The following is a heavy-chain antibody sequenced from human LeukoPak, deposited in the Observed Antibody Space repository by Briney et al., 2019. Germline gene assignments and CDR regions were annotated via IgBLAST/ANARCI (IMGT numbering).Heavy chain of an antibody. V-gene: IGHV3-33*01. CDR3: ARAYCSGGSCYSGWFDS. CDR1: GFTFSSYG. D-gene: IGHD2-15*01. J-gene: IGHJ5*01. CDR2: IWCDGSNK. Sequence: GGSLRLSCSASGFTFSSYGTHWVRQAPGKGLEWVAVIWCDGSNKYYADSVKGRFTISRDNSKNTLYLQMNSLRAEDTAVYYCARAYCSGGSCYSGWFDSWGQGTLVTVSS.